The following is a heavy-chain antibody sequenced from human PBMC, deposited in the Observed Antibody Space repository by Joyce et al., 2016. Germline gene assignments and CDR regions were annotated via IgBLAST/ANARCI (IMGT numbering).Heavy chain of an antibody. D-gene: IGHD2-21*02. Sequence: EVQLLESGGGLAQPGEALRLSCAASGFTFRNFAMTWFRQAPGKGLEWVSTIGDDGGATLHLDSVKGRVTISRDNSKNALYLQMTALRAEDTAIYYCAKGLGPDCGVDCKSRIWDSWVQGTLVTVSS. V-gene: IGHV3-23*01. CDR1: GFTFRNFA. J-gene: IGHJ4*02. CDR2: IGDDGGAT. CDR3: AKGLGPDCGVDCKSRIWDS.